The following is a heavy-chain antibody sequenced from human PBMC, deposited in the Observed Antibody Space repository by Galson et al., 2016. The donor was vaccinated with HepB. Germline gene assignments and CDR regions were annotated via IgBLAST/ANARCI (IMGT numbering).Heavy chain of an antibody. Sequence: SLRLSCAASGFTFSSYGMHWVRQAPGKGLEWVAVIWYDGRNKYYADSVKGRFTISRDNSKNTLYLQMNSLRAEDTAVYYCAREALIAVTLLDVWGQGTTVTVSS. V-gene: IGHV3-33*01. CDR3: AREALIAVTLLDV. CDR1: GFTFSSYG. CDR2: IWYDGRNK. D-gene: IGHD6-19*01. J-gene: IGHJ6*02.